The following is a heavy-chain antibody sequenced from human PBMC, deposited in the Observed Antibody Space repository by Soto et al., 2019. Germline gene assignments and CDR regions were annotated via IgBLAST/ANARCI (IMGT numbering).Heavy chain of an antibody. V-gene: IGHV4-59*01. D-gene: IGHD6-13*01. CDR3: ARGAEAGIVGWLDP. Sequence: WTWIRQPPGTGLEWIGYISYSGTTKYNPSLKSRVTIFVDTSNNQFSLRLTSVTAADAAVYYCARGAEAGIVGWLDPWGQGTLVTVSS. J-gene: IGHJ5*02. CDR2: ISYSGTT.